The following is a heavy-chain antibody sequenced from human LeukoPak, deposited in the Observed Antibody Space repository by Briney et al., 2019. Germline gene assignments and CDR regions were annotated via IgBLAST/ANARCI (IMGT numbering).Heavy chain of an antibody. CDR1: AFSFSSYA. V-gene: IGHV3-23*01. CDR2: VSKSGGST. Sequence: GGSLRLSCVASAFSFSSYAMSWVRQAPGKGLEWVSSVSKSGGSTFYADSVKGRFTISRDDSNNTLYLQMNSLRAEDTAVYYCAREDYDSSGDDYYFDYWGQGTLVTVSS. D-gene: IGHD3-22*01. J-gene: IGHJ4*02. CDR3: AREDYDSSGDDYYFDY.